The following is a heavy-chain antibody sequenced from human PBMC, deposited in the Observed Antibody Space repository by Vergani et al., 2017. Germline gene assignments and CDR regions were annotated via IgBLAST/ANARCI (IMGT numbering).Heavy chain of an antibody. D-gene: IGHD2-15*01. CDR2: IYPGDSDT. CDR3: ALSAGYCSGGSCYSGFYYYGMDV. CDR1: GYSFTSYW. J-gene: IGHJ6*02. Sequence: EVQLVQSGAEVKKPGESLKISCKGSGYSFTSYWIGWVRQMPGKGLEWMGIIYPGDSDTRYSPSFQGQVTLPADKSISPAYLQWSSRKASDTAMYYCALSAGYCSGGSCYSGFYYYGMDVWGQGTTVTVSS. V-gene: IGHV5-51*01.